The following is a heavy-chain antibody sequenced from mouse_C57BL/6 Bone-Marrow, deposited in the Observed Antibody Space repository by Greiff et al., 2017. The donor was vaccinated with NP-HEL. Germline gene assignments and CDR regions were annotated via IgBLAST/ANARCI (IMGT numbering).Heavy chain of an antibody. CDR1: GYAFSSSW. CDR3: ARCPSYYGSSPYAMDY. Sequence: QVQLQQSGPELVKPGASVKISCKASGYAFSSSWMNWVKQRPGKGLEWIGRIYPGDGDTNYNGKFKGKATLTADKSSSTAYMQLSSLTSEDSAVYFCARCPSYYGSSPYAMDYWGQGTSVTVSS. J-gene: IGHJ4*01. V-gene: IGHV1-82*01. D-gene: IGHD1-1*01. CDR2: IYPGDGDT.